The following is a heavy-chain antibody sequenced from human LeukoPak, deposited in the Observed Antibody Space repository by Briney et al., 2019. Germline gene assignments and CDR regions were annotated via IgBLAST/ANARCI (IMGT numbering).Heavy chain of an antibody. J-gene: IGHJ4*02. CDR3: ARRIAAASNSVLDY. Sequence: GESLKISCKGSEYTFTNYWIGWVRQMPGKGPEWMGIIYPGDSDTRYSPSFQGQVTISVDKSISTAYLQWSSLKASDTAMYYCARRIAAASNSVLDYWGQGTLVTVSS. V-gene: IGHV5-51*01. CDR2: IYPGDSDT. CDR1: EYTFTNYW. D-gene: IGHD6-13*01.